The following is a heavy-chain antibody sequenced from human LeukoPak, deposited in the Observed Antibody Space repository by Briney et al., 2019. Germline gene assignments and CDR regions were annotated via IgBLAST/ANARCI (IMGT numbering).Heavy chain of an antibody. CDR3: AREINDAFDI. J-gene: IGHJ3*02. Sequence: PGGSLRLSCAASGFTFSSYAMHWVRQAPGKGLEWVAVISYDGSNKYYADSVKGRFTISRDNSKNTLYLQMNSLRAEDTAVYYCAREINDAFDIWGQGTMVTVSS. V-gene: IGHV3-30*04. CDR2: ISYDGSNK. CDR1: GFTFSSYA.